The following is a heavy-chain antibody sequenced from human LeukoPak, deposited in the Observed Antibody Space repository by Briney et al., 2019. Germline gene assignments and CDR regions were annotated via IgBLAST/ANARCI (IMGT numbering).Heavy chain of an antibody. CDR1: GFTFSSYA. CDR3: AKGQGGSYSEYLQH. CDR2: ISGSGGST. Sequence: GGSLRLSCAASGFTFSSYAMSWVRQAPGKGLEWVSAISGSGGSTYYADSVKGRFTISRDNSKNTLYLRMNSLRAEDTAVYYCAKGQGGSYSEYLQHWGQGILVTVSS. V-gene: IGHV3-23*01. D-gene: IGHD1-26*01. J-gene: IGHJ1*01.